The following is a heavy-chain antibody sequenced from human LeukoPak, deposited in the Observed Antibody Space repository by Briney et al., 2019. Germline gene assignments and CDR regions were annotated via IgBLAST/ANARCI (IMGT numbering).Heavy chain of an antibody. Sequence: SETLSLTCAVYGGSFSGYYWSWIRQPPGKGLEWIGEINHSGSTNYNPSLKSRVTISVDTSKNQFSLKLSSVTAADTAVYYCARAERREMIFDYWGQGTLVTVSS. V-gene: IGHV4-34*01. J-gene: IGHJ4*02. CDR2: INHSGST. CDR1: GGSFSGYY. CDR3: ARAERREMIFDY. D-gene: IGHD5-24*01.